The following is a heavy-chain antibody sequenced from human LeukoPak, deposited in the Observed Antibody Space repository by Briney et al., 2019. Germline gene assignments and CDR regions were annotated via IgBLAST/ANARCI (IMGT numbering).Heavy chain of an antibody. V-gene: IGHV3-23*01. CDR2: ISGSGGST. Sequence: GGSLSHSCAASGFTFSSYAMSWVRQAPGKGLEWVSPISGSGGSTYYADSVKGRFTISRDISKNTLYLQMNSLRAEDTAVYYCAKVSIAAAVYWFDPWGQGTLVTVSS. J-gene: IGHJ5*02. D-gene: IGHD6-13*01. CDR3: AKVSIAAAVYWFDP. CDR1: GFTFSSYA.